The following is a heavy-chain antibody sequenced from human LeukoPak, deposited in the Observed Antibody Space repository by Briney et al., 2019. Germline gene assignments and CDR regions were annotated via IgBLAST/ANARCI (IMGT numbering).Heavy chain of an antibody. Sequence: GSLRPSCAASGFTFSTYNMNWVRQAPGKGLEWLSYISSTSNTIYYADSVKGRFTISRDNAKNSLFLQMDSLRDEDTAVYYCARDRKEWNLWGQGTLVTVSS. V-gene: IGHV3-48*02. J-gene: IGHJ4*02. CDR1: GFTFSTYN. D-gene: IGHD3-3*01. CDR3: ARDRKEWNL. CDR2: ISSTSNTI.